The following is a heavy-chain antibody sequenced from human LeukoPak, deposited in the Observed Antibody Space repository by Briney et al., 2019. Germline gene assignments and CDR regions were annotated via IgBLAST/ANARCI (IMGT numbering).Heavy chain of an antibody. V-gene: IGHV1-18*01. CDR3: ARTEMATNPFDY. J-gene: IGHJ4*02. D-gene: IGHD5-24*01. CDR1: GYTFTSYG. Sequence: ASVKVSCKASGYTFTSYGIAWVRQAPGQGLEWMGWISTHIGNTYYAQNLQGRVTMTTDTSTNTAYMELRSLRSDDTAVYYCARTEMATNPFDYWGQGTLVTVSS. CDR2: ISTHIGNT.